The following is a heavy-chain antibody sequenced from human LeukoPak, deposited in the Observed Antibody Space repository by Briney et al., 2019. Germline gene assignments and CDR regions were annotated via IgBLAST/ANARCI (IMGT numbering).Heavy chain of an antibody. Sequence: ASVKVSCKASGYTFTSYGISWVRQAPGQGLEWMGWISAYNGNTNYAQKLQGRVTMTTDTSTSTAYMELRSLRSDDTAVYYCARDRRSVAPAGIIFDPWGQGTLVTVSS. CDR2: ISAYNGNT. V-gene: IGHV1-18*01. D-gene: IGHD6-13*01. CDR1: GYTFTSYG. CDR3: ARDRRSVAPAGIIFDP. J-gene: IGHJ5*02.